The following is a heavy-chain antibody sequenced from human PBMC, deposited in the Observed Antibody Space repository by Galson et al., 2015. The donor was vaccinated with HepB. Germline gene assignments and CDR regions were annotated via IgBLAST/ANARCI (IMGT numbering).Heavy chain of an antibody. CDR3: ARDISGSWFAY. CDR2: IGENGDPI. CDR1: GSTFSTYA. V-gene: IGHV3-11*04. D-gene: IGHD2/OR15-2a*01. J-gene: IGHJ5*01. Sequence: SLRLSCAASGSTFSTYAMSWVRQAPGKGLEWLSYIGENGDPISYANSVKGRFTVSRDNAKNSLYLQMNSLRVEDTAVYYCARDISGSWFAYWGQGILVTVSS.